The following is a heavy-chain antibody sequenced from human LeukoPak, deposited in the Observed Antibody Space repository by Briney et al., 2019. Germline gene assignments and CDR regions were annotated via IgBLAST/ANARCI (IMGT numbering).Heavy chain of an antibody. V-gene: IGHV3-23*01. CDR3: AKDGYSSSWYPRHFDY. Sequence: AGTLRLYCAASGFTFSSYSMSWVRQAPGKGLEWVSTINGGGGSTYYADSVKGRFTISRDNSKNTLYLQMNSLRAEDTAVYYCAKDGYSSSWYPRHFDYWGKGTLVPVSS. CDR2: INGGGGST. J-gene: IGHJ4*02. CDR1: GFTFSSYS. D-gene: IGHD6-13*01.